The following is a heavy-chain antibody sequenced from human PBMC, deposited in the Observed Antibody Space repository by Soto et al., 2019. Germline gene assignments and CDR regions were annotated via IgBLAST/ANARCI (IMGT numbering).Heavy chain of an antibody. CDR2: ISVYYGNT. CDR1: NYTFTSYG. CDR3: VRGGLKWDGVVFDF. D-gene: IGHD1-26*01. J-gene: IGHJ4*02. Sequence: QVQLVQSGAEVRKPGASVKVSCKASNYTFTSYGISWVRQAPGHGLEWMGWISVYYGNTNYAQKFQARVTMTTDKSTSTAYLELRSLTSDATAVYYCVRGGLKWDGVVFDFWGQWTLVTVSS. V-gene: IGHV1-18*04.